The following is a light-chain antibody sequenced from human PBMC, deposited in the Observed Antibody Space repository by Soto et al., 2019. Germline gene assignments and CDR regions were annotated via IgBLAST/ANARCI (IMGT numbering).Light chain of an antibody. V-gene: IGKV1-27*01. J-gene: IGKJ1*01. Sequence: DIQMTQSPSSLSASVGDRVTITCRASQGIAKSLAWYQQKPGKAPKLLIYSASTLQSGVPSRFSGSGSGTDFTLTISSLQPEDVATYYFQKYNSAPWTFGQGTKVEIK. CDR2: SAS. CDR3: QKYNSAPWT. CDR1: QGIAKS.